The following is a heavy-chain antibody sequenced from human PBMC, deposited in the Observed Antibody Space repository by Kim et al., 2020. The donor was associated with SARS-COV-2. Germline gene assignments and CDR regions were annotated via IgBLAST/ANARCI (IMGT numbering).Heavy chain of an antibody. Sequence: AQKFQVRVTMTRNTSISTAYMELSSLRSEDTAVYYCARGVYGDNHDAFDIWGQGTMVTVSS. CDR3: ARGVYGDNHDAFDI. V-gene: IGHV1-8*01. D-gene: IGHD4-17*01. J-gene: IGHJ3*02.